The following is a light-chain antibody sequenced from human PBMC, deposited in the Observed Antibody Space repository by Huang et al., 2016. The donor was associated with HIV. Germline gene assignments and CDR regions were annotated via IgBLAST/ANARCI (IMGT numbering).Light chain of an antibody. V-gene: IGKV3-15*01. J-gene: IGKJ5*01. CDR1: QSVRSN. CDR3: QQYNNWPPIT. Sequence: EIVMTQSPATLSVSPGERATLSCRASQSVRSNVAWYQQKPGQAPRLLIYGASTRATGIPARFRGSGSGTEFTLTISSLQSEDVVVYYCQQYNNWPPITFGQGTRLEI. CDR2: GAS.